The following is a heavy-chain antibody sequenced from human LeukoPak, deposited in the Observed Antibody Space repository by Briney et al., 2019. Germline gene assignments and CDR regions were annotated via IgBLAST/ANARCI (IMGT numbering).Heavy chain of an antibody. J-gene: IGHJ5*02. V-gene: IGHV4-39*01. Sequence: GSLRLSCAASGFTFSSYSMNWVRQAPGKGLEWIGSIYYSGSTYYNPSLKSRVTISVDTSKNQFSLKLSSVTAADTAVYYCARHSKRGSGSYVWFDPWGQGTLVTVSS. D-gene: IGHD3-10*01. CDR1: GFTFSSYSMN. CDR3: ARHSKRGSGSYVWFDP. CDR2: IYYSGST.